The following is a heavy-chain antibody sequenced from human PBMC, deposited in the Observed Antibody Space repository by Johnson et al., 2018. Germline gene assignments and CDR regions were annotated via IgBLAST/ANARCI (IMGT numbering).Heavy chain of an antibody. Sequence: VQLLESGGGVVQPGGSLRLSCAASGFTVSNNYMRWVRQAPGKGLEWVSVIYSGGSTFYADSVKGRVTISRDSSKNTLYLQMDSLTTEDTAGYYWAREGNDACDLWGQGTMVTVSS. CDR2: IYSGGST. CDR1: GFTVSNNY. J-gene: IGHJ3*01. CDR3: AREGNDACDL. V-gene: IGHV3-66*02.